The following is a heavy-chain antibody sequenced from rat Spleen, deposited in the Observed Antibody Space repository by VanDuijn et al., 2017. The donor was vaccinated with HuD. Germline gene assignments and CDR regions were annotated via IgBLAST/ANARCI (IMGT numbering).Heavy chain of an antibody. CDR1: GFTFSSYW. CDR2: ISYDGSTT. Sequence: EVQLVETGGGLVQPGRSLKLSCVASGFTFSSYWMYWIRQAPGKGLEWVATISYDGSTTYYRDSVKGRFTISRDNAESTLYLQXDXLRXXATATXYCXXXMXXPDYXXVMDXXXQGASVTVSS. D-gene: IGHD1-6*01. V-gene: IGHV5-58*01. CDR3: XXXMXXPDYXXVMDX. J-gene: IGHJ4*01.